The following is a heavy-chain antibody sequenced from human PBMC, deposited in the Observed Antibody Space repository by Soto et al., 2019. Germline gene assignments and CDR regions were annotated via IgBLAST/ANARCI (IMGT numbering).Heavy chain of an antibody. D-gene: IGHD3-3*01. Sequence: QITLNESGPTVVKPTETLTLTCTFSGFSLTTSGVGVGWVRQSPGKAPERLAFIYWDDDKRYSTSLKSRLTITKDTSKNQVVLTMSNVDPADTATYYCAHIVLRAVFGLVTTTAIYFDFWGQGTPVVVSS. CDR2: IYWDDDK. J-gene: IGHJ4*02. CDR1: GFSLTTSGVG. V-gene: IGHV2-5*02. CDR3: AHIVLRAVFGLVTTTAIYFDF.